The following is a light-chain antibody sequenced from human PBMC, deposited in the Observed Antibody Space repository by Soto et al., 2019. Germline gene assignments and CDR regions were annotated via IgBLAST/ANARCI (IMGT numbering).Light chain of an antibody. CDR1: QSVSSSY. J-gene: IGKJ4*01. CDR3: QQRSNWLLT. V-gene: IGKV3D-20*02. CDR2: GAS. Sequence: DIVLTQSPGTLSLSPGERAALSCRASQSVSSSYLAWYQQKPGQAPRLLIYGASNRATGIPARFSGSGSGTDFTLTISSLVPEDFAVYYCQQRSNWLLTFGGGTKVDIK.